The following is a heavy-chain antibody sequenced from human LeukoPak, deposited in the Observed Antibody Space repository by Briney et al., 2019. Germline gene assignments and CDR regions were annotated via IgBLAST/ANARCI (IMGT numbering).Heavy chain of an antibody. CDR1: GYTFSPHH. Sequence: ASVSVSCTPSGYTFSPHHILWVRQAPGQRLGWMGCINPSSGDTKYAQNFQDRVIISRDTSISTAYLDMSRLSSADTAIYYCARAGHDRSGCAFRLDYWGQGTLVTVSS. D-gene: IGHD3-22*01. V-gene: IGHV1-2*02. CDR3: ARAGHDRSGCAFRLDY. J-gene: IGHJ4*02. CDR2: INPSSGDT.